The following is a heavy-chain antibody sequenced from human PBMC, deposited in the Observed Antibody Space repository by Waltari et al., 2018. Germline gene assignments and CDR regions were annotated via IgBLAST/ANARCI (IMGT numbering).Heavy chain of an antibody. Sequence: EVQLLESGGGLVQPGWSLSLPCGVSGFTFHNYAINWVRRAPGTGLQWVAAITVNDATYHADSVKGRFTISRDTSKDTVFLQMNSLRAEDTALYYCAKPFYNWDDPLDSWGQGTLVTVSS. CDR2: ITVNDAT. CDR1: GFTFHNYA. CDR3: AKPFYNWDDPLDS. J-gene: IGHJ4*02. D-gene: IGHD1-20*01. V-gene: IGHV3-23*01.